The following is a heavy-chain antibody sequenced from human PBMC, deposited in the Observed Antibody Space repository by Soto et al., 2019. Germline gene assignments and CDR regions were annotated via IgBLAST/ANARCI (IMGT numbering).Heavy chain of an antibody. Sequence: SETLSLTCTVSGGSISSYYWSWIRQPPGKGLEWIGYIYYSGSTNYNPSLKSRVTISVDTSKNQFSLKLSSVTAADTAVYYCARDRVAAATNWFDPWGQGTLVTVSS. CDR1: GGSISSYY. D-gene: IGHD6-13*01. CDR2: IYYSGST. V-gene: IGHV4-59*13. J-gene: IGHJ5*02. CDR3: ARDRVAAATNWFDP.